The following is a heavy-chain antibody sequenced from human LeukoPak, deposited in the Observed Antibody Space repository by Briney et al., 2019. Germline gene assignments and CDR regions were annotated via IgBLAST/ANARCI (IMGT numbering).Heavy chain of an antibody. J-gene: IGHJ4*02. Sequence: PGGSLRLSCAASGFTFSSYGMHWVRQAPGKGLEWVAVVSYDGSNTYYADSVKGRFTISRDNAKNSLYLQMNSLRAEDTAVYYCARGRRQQLVGYWGQGTLVTVSS. CDR1: GFTFSSYG. V-gene: IGHV3-30*03. CDR2: VSYDGSNT. CDR3: ARGRRQQLVGY. D-gene: IGHD6-13*01.